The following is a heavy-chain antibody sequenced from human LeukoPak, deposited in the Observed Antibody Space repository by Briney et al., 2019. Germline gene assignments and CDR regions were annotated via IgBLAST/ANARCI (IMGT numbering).Heavy chain of an antibody. J-gene: IGHJ6*03. CDR3: ARSGRGVDSLYFYMDV. V-gene: IGHV3-7*01. CDR2: IKHDGSEKQDGSEK. D-gene: IGHD3-10*01. CDR1: GFTFSQYW. Sequence: QPGGSLRLSCAASGFTFSQYWMSWVRQAPEKGLEWVANIKHDGSEKQDGSEKNYVDSVKGRFTISRDNAKNSLYLQMNSLRAEDTAVYYCARSGRGVDSLYFYMDVWGKGTTVTVSS.